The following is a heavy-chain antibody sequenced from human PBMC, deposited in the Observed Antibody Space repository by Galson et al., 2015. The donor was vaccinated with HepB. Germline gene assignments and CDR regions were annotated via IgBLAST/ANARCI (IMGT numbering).Heavy chain of an antibody. J-gene: IGHJ1*01. CDR1: GFTFSSYA. V-gene: IGHV3-30-3*01. Sequence: SLRLSCAASGFTFSSYAMHWVRQAPGKGLEWVAVISYDGSNKYYADSVKGRFTISRDNSKNTLYLQMNSLGAEDTAVYYCARGGNSAEHFQHWGQGTLVTVSS. CDR3: ARGGNSAEHFQH. CDR2: ISYDGSNK. D-gene: IGHD4-23*01.